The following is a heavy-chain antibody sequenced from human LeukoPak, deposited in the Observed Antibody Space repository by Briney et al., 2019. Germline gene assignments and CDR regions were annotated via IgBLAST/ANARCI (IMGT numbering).Heavy chain of an antibody. V-gene: IGHV3-7*01. CDR2: IKEDGSEK. J-gene: IGHJ5*02. CDR1: GFTFSSYW. CDR3: ARATASNWFDP. D-gene: IGHD5-18*01. Sequence: GGSLRLSCAPSGFTFSSYWMSWGRHAPGKGLESVANIKEDGSEKYYVDSVKGRFTISRDNAKNSLYLQMNSLRAEDTAIYYCARATASNWFDPWGQGTLVTVSS.